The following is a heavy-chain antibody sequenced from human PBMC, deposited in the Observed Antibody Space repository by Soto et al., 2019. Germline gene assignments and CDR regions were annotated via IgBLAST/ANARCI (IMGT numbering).Heavy chain of an antibody. CDR3: ARARYSGSWEGYYYGMDV. Sequence: ASVKVSCKASGYTFTGYYMHWVRQAPGQGLEWMGWINPNSGGTNYAQKFQGWVTMTRDTSISTAYMELSRLRSDDTAVYYCARARYSGSWEGYYYGMDVWGQGITVTVSS. CDR2: INPNSGGT. D-gene: IGHD6-13*01. CDR1: GYTFTGYY. J-gene: IGHJ6*02. V-gene: IGHV1-2*04.